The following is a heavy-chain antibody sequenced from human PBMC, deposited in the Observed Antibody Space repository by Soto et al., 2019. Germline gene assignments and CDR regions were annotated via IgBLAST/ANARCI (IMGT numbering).Heavy chain of an antibody. Sequence: SVKVSCKASGGTFSSYAISWVRQAPGQGLEWMGGIIPIFGTANYAQKFQGRVTITADKSTSTAYMELSSLRSEDTAVYYCASAGSYYDSSGPFDYWGQGTLVTVSS. V-gene: IGHV1-69*06. D-gene: IGHD3-22*01. J-gene: IGHJ4*02. CDR2: IIPIFGTA. CDR3: ASAGSYYDSSGPFDY. CDR1: GGTFSSYA.